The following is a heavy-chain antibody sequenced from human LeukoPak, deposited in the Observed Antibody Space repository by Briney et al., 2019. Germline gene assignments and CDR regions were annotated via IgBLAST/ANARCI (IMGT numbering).Heavy chain of an antibody. J-gene: IGHJ4*02. CDR3: ARTYTAMEDY. D-gene: IGHD5-18*01. CDR2: ISYDGSNK. CDR1: GFTFSSYA. V-gene: IGHV3-30*04. Sequence: GGSLRLSCAASGFTFSSYATHWVRQAPGKGLEWVAVISYDGSNKYYADSVKGRFTISRDNSKNTLYLQMNSLRAEDTAVYYCARTYTAMEDYWGQGTLVTVSS.